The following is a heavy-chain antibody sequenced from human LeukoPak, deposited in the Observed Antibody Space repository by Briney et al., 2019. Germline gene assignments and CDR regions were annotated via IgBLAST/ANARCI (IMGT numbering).Heavy chain of an antibody. CDR1: GYTFTSYG. J-gene: IGHJ4*02. CDR2: ISAYNGNT. D-gene: IGHD3-3*01. CDR3: ASGNYYDFWSGYPNFDY. V-gene: IGHV1-18*01. Sequence: GSVKVSCKASGYTFTSYGISWVRQAPGQGLEWMGWISAYNGNTNYAQKLQGRVTMTTDTSTSTAYMELRSLRSDDTAVYYCASGNYYDFWSGYPNFDYWGQGTLVTVSS.